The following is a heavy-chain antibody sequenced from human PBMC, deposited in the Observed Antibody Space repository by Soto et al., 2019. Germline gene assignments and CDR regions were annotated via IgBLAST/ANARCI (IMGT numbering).Heavy chain of an antibody. D-gene: IGHD3-10*01. Sequence: GGSLRLSCAASGFTFSNAWMSWVRQDPGKGLECVAVIWYDGSNKYYADSVKGRFTISRDNSKNTLYLQMNSLRAEDTAVYYCARVRITRMDVWGQGTTVTVSS. CDR1: GFTFSNAW. V-gene: IGHV3-33*08. CDR3: ARVRITRMDV. CDR2: IWYDGSNK. J-gene: IGHJ6*02.